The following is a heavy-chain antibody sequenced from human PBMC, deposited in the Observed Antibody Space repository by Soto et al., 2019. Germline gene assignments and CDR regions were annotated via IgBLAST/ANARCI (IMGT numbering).Heavy chain of an antibody. CDR2: IYSGGNT. V-gene: IGHV4-39*01. J-gene: IGHJ4*02. Sequence: QLQVQESGPGQVKPSQTLSLTCTVSGGSITSHHYYWGWIRQPPGKGLEWIGSIYSGGNTYYNPSPRSRLTIFVYTATNLISLKLSSVTAADSAIYYCGSGPSTTWIDNWGLGTQVSVSS. D-gene: IGHD2-2*01. CDR3: GSGPSTTWIDN. CDR1: GGSITSHHYY.